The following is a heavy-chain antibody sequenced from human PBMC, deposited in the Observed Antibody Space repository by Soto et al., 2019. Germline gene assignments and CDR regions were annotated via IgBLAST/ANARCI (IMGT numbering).Heavy chain of an antibody. J-gene: IGHJ6*02. CDR1: GFSLSTSGMC. CDR3: ARIPLGYCSGGSCPDYYYGMDV. D-gene: IGHD2-15*01. Sequence: SGRTLVNPTQTLTLTCTFSGFSLSTSGMCVSWIRQPPGKALEWLALIDWDDDKYYSTSLKTRLTISKDTSKNQVVLTMTNMDPVDTATYYCARIPLGYCSGGSCPDYYYGMDVWGQGTTVTVSS. V-gene: IGHV2-70*01. CDR2: IDWDDDK.